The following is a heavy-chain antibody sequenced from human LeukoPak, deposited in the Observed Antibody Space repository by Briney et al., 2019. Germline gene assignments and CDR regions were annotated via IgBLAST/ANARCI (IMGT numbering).Heavy chain of an antibody. D-gene: IGHD6-13*01. Sequence: SETLSLTCTVSGGSISSYDWSWIRQPPGKGLEWIGDIYTSGSTNYNPSLKSRVTISVDTSKNQFSLKLSSVTAADTAVYYCARRIAAAGTWFDPWGQGTLVTVSS. J-gene: IGHJ5*02. CDR1: GGSISSYD. CDR2: IYTSGST. CDR3: ARRIAAAGTWFDP. V-gene: IGHV4-4*09.